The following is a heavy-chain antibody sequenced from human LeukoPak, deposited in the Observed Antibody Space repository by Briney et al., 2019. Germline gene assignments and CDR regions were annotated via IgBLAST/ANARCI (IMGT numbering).Heavy chain of an antibody. J-gene: IGHJ6*03. CDR2: IYYSGST. CDR3: ASSDILTGYPTYYYYHMDV. D-gene: IGHD3-9*01. V-gene: IGHV4-59*01. Sequence: SETLSLTCTDSGGSISSYYWSWIRQPPGKGLEWIGYIYYSGSTNYNPSLKSRVTISVDTSKNQFSLKLRSVTAAATAVYYCASSDILTGYPTYYYYHMDVWGKGTTVTVSS. CDR1: GGSISSYY.